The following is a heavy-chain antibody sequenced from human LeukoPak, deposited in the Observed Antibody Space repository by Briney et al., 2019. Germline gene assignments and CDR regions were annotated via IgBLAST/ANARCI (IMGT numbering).Heavy chain of an antibody. CDR1: GGSISSGSYY. Sequence: PSQTLSLTCTVSGGSISSGSYYWSWIRQPAGKGLEWIGRIYTSGSTNYNPSLKSRVTISVDTSKNQFSLKLSSVTAADTAVYYCARVPTGQWPTGYFDYWGQGTLVTVSS. CDR3: ARVPTGQWPTGYFDY. CDR2: IYTSGST. J-gene: IGHJ4*02. V-gene: IGHV4-61*02. D-gene: IGHD6-19*01.